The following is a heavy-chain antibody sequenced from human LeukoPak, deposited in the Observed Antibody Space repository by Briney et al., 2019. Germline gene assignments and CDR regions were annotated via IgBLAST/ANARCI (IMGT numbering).Heavy chain of an antibody. J-gene: IGHJ3*02. Sequence: PSETLSLTCTVSGDSISSYYWSWIRQPPGKGLEWIGYIYYSGSTNYNPPLTSRVTISLDTSKSQFSLKLSSVTAADTAVYYCARDRYDAFDIWGQGTMVTVSS. CDR1: GDSISSYY. V-gene: IGHV4-59*01. CDR2: IYYSGST. CDR3: ARDRYDAFDI.